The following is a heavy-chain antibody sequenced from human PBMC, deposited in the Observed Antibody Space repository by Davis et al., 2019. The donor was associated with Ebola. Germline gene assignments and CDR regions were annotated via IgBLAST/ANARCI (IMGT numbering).Heavy chain of an antibody. V-gene: IGHV3-30*09. CDR1: GFTFSNYA. D-gene: IGHD6-19*01. Sequence: GESLKISCAASGFTFSNYAMNWVRQAPGKGLEWVALISYNGADKYYADSVKGRLAISRDNSKNTLYLQMNSLRAEDTAVYYCARGSGWYTDYYFDYWGQGTLVTVSS. CDR3: ARGSGWYTDYYFDY. J-gene: IGHJ4*02. CDR2: ISYNGADK.